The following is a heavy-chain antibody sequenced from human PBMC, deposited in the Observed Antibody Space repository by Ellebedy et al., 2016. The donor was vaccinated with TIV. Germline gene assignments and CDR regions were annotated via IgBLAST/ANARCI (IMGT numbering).Heavy chain of an antibody. CDR3: ARDGVLGLSYNYGLDV. CDR1: GFIFSTYS. V-gene: IGHV3-33*08. Sequence: GESLKISXAASGFIFSTYSMNWVRQAPGKGLEWVAVIWYDGSNKDYADSVKGRFTISRDNSKNTLFLQMNSLRAEDTAVYYCARDGVLGLSYNYGLDVWGQGTTVIVSS. CDR2: IWYDGSNK. D-gene: IGHD3-10*01. J-gene: IGHJ6*02.